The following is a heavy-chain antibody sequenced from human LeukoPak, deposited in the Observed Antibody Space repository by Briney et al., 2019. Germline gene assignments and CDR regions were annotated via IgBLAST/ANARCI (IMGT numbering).Heavy chain of an antibody. CDR3: ARIIGYGGADGFDI. Sequence: ASVKVSCKASGYTFTGYYVHWVRQAPGQGLEWMGWINPNSGGTNNAQKFQGRVTMTRDTSISTAYMELSSLGYDDTAVYYCARIIGYGGADGFDIWGQGTMVTVSS. J-gene: IGHJ3*02. CDR2: INPNSGGT. D-gene: IGHD4/OR15-4a*01. CDR1: GYTFTGYY. V-gene: IGHV1-2*02.